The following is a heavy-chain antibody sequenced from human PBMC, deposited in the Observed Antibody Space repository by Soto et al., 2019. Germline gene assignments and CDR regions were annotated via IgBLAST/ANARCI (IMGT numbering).Heavy chain of an antibody. CDR1: GFTVSSNY. Sequence: GGSLRLSCAASGFTVSSNYMSWVRQAPGKGLEWVSVIYSGGSTYYADSVKGRFTISRDNSKNTLYLQMNSLRAEDTAVYYCAREVGVDIVGRVSGMDVWGQGTTVTVSS. CDR3: AREVGVDIVGRVSGMDV. D-gene: IGHD5-12*01. CDR2: IYSGGST. V-gene: IGHV3-53*01. J-gene: IGHJ6*02.